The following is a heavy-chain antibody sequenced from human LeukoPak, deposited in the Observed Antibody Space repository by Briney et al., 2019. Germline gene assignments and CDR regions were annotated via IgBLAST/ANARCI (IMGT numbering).Heavy chain of an antibody. J-gene: IGHJ5*02. Sequence: SETLSLTCTVSGGSISSYYWSWIRQPPGKGLEWIGYICYSGSTNYNPSLKSRVTISVDTSKNQFSLKLSSVTAADTAVYYCARERGRFSWSNWFDPWGQGTLVTVSS. D-gene: IGHD3-3*01. CDR3: ARERGRFSWSNWFDP. CDR2: ICYSGST. CDR1: GGSISSYY. V-gene: IGHV4-59*01.